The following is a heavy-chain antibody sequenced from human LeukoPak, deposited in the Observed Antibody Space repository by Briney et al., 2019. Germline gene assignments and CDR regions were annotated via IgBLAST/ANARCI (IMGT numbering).Heavy chain of an antibody. CDR2: IYYSGST. D-gene: IGHD3-3*01. V-gene: IGHV4-59*12. CDR1: GGSISSYY. CDR3: AREGPYYDFWSGYYTGHWFDP. J-gene: IGHJ5*02. Sequence: PSETLSLTCTVSGGSISSYYWSWIRQPPGKGLEWIGYIYYSGSTNYNPSLKSRVTISVDTSKNQFSLKLSSMTAADTAVYYSAREGPYYDFWSGYYTGHWFDPWGQGTLVTVSS.